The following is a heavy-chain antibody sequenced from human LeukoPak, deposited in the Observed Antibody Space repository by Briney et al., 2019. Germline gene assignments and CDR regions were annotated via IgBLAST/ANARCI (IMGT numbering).Heavy chain of an antibody. D-gene: IGHD3-16*01. V-gene: IGHV3-11*01. CDR2: ITSSGSST. CDR1: GFTFSDYY. Sequence: GGSLRLSCAASGFTFSDYYMSWIRQAPGKGLEWISYITSSGSSTNYADSVKGRFTISRDNAKNSVVLQMNSLRAEDTAVYYCTRERRGSSHAFEYWGQGTLVTVSS. CDR3: TRERRGSSHAFEY. J-gene: IGHJ4*02.